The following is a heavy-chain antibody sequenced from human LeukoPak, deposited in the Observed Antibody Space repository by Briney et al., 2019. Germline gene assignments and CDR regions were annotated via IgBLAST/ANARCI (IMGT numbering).Heavy chain of an antibody. D-gene: IGHD4-17*01. CDR2: INDRGDHT. CDR1: GFTFSSYA. V-gene: IGHV3-23*01. CDR3: AKGNYGDHGGDY. Sequence: GGSLRLSCAASGFTFSSYAMTWVRQAPGKGLEWVSAINDRGDHTYYTDSVKGRFTISRDHSKSTLYLQMNSLRAEDTAVYYCAKGNYGDHGGDYWGQGTLVTVSS. J-gene: IGHJ4*02.